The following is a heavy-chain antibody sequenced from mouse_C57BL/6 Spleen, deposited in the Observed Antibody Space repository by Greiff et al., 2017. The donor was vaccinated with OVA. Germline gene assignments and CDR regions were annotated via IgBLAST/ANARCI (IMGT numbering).Heavy chain of an antibody. CDR3: ARDYYGSSYDWYFDV. D-gene: IGHD1-1*01. V-gene: IGHV5-12*01. CDR1: GFTFSDYY. J-gene: IGHJ1*03. CDR2: ISNGGGST. Sequence: EVQRVESGGGLVQPGGSLKLSCAASGFTFSDYYMYWVRQTPEKRLEWVAYISNGGGSTYYPDTVKGRFTISRDNAKNTLYLQMSRLKSEDTAMYYCARDYYGSSYDWYFDVWGTGTTVTVSS.